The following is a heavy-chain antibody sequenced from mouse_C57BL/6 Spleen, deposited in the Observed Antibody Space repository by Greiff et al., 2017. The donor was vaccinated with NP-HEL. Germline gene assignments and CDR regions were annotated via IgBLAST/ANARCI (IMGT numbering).Heavy chain of an antibody. CDR2: IYPGSGNT. D-gene: IGHD1-1*01. Sequence: VKLQQSGAELVRPGASVKLSCKASGYTFTDYYINWVTQRPGQGLEWIARIYPGSGNTYYTETFKGKATLTAEKSSSTAYMQLSSLTSEDSAVYFCARGDYGSSPWFAYWGQGTLVTVSA. CDR3: ARGDYGSSPWFAY. V-gene: IGHV1-76*01. CDR1: GYTFTDYY. J-gene: IGHJ3*01.